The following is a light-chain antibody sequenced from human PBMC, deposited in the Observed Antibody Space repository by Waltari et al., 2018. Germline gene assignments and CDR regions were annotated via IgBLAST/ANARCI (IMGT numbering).Light chain of an antibody. CDR1: SSDVGGYNY. CDR2: DFR. Sequence: QSALTQPRSVSGSPGQSVTISCTGTSSDVGGYNYVSWYQQHPGKAPNLMIYDFRKRPSGVPDRFSGSKSGNQASLTISGLQAEDEADYYCCSYAGSYTSYVFGTGTKVTVL. CDR3: CSYAGSYTSYV. J-gene: IGLJ1*01. V-gene: IGLV2-11*01.